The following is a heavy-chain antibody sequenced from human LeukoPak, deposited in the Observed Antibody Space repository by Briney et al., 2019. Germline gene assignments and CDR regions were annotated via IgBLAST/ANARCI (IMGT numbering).Heavy chain of an antibody. CDR1: GGSMSTYY. D-gene: IGHD6-6*01. CDR3: ARQVSHYSSSSGLYYYYGMDV. J-gene: IGHJ6*02. CDR2: IYTSGST. Sequence: SETLSLTCTVSGGSMSTYYWSWIRQPAGKGLEWIGRIYTSGSTNYNPSLKSRVTMSVDTSKNQFSLNLSSVTAADTAVYYCARQVSHYSSSSGLYYYYGMDVWGQGTTVTVSS. V-gene: IGHV4-4*07.